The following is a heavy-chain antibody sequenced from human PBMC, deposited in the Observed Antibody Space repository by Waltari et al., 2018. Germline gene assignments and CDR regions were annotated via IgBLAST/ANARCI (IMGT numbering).Heavy chain of an antibody. CDR1: GGTFSSYA. J-gene: IGHJ4*02. V-gene: IGHV1-8*03. CDR2: MNPNSGNT. Sequence: QVQLVQSGAEVKKPGSSVKVSCKASGGTFSSYAISWVRQATGQGLEWVGWMNPNSGNTGYAQKFQGRVTITRNTYISTAYMELSSLRSEDTAVYYCARIAARRADYWGQGTLVTVSS. CDR3: ARIAARRADY. D-gene: IGHD6-6*01.